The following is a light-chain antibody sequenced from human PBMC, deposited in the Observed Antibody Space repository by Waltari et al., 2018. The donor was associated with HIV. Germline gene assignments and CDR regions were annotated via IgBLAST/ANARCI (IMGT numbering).Light chain of an antibody. CDR1: NRAFGISNS. CDR3: SSYTSNDTVL. CDR2: EVV. V-gene: IGLV2-14*01. Sequence: HSALTQPASVSASPVQSITLSCPGTNRAFGISNSVSWYQQHPGKVPKVILYEVVSRPAGVSHRFSGSQSGNTASLTISGLQAEDEADYYCSSYTSNDTVLFGGGTKVTVL. J-gene: IGLJ2*01.